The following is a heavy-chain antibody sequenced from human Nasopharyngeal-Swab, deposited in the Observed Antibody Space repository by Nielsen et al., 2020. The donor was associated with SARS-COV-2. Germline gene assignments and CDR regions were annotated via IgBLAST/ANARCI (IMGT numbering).Heavy chain of an antibody. Sequence: GESLKISCAASGFTFRNYGMHWVRQAPGKGLEWVTFIWYDGTNSFYADSVKGRFTSSRGNSKNTMYLQMNSLRAEDTAVYYCVRDNGYNTLDFWGQGTLVTVSS. CDR3: VRDNGYNTLDF. CDR1: GFTFRNYG. V-gene: IGHV3-33*01. D-gene: IGHD5-24*01. J-gene: IGHJ4*02. CDR2: IWYDGTNS.